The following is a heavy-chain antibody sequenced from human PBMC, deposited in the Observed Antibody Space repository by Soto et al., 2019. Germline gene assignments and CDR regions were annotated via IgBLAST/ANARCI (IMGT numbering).Heavy chain of an antibody. CDR3: ARDEYQLLSSVSWFDS. CDR2: IYHTGNT. V-gene: IGHV4-30-4*01. J-gene: IGHJ5*01. CDR1: GGSISDDSY. D-gene: IGHD2-2*01. Sequence: SETLSLTCTVSGGSISDDSYWSWIRQTPGKGLEWIGHIYHTGNTYYNPSLRSRVSISVDKSKSQFSLKLISVTAADTAVYFCARDEYQLLSSVSWFDSWGQGTLVTVSS.